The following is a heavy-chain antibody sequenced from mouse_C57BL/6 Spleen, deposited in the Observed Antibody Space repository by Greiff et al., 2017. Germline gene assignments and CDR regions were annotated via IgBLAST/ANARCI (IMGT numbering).Heavy chain of an antibody. CDR2: ISSGSSTI. J-gene: IGHJ1*03. D-gene: IGHD1-1*01. CDR3: ARGYYGSCYSYWYFDV. V-gene: IGHV5-17*01. CDR1: GFTFSDYG. Sequence: DVHLVESGGGLVKPGGSLKLSCAASGFTFSDYGMHWVRQAPEKGLEWVAYISSGSSTIYYADTVKGRFTISRDNAKNTLFLQMTSLGSEDTAMYYCARGYYGSCYSYWYFDVWGTGTTVTVSS.